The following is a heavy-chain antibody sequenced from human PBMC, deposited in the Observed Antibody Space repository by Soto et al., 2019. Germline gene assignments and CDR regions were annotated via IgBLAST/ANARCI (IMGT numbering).Heavy chain of an antibody. D-gene: IGHD2-15*01. J-gene: IGHJ4*02. CDR1: GFTFSSYG. V-gene: IGHV3-30*18. CDR2: ISYDGSNK. Sequence: GGSLRLSCAASGFTFSSYGMHWVRQAPGKGLEWVAVISYDGSNKYYADSVKGRFTISRDNSKNTLYLQMNSLRAEDTAVYYCAKENQVVAATPIDYWGQGTLVTVPQ. CDR3: AKENQVVAATPIDY.